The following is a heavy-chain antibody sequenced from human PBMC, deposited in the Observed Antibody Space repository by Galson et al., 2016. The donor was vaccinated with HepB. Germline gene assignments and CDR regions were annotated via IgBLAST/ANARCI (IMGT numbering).Heavy chain of an antibody. V-gene: IGHV4-31*03. CDR2: IYYSGST. Sequence: TLSLTCTVSGDSVNSGAYYCIWIRQHPGTGLEWIGSIYYSGSTYYNPSLKSRVTMSVDMSNSQFSLKLTSVTAADTAVYYCARDLVGQTFTGLGKRNGMDVWGQRTTVIVSS. J-gene: IGHJ6*02. CDR1: GDSVNSGAYY. D-gene: IGHD3-10*01. CDR3: ARDLVGQTFTGLGKRNGMDV.